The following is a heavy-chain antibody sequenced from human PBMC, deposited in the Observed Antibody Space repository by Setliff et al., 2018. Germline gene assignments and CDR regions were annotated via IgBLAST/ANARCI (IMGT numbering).Heavy chain of an antibody. CDR1: GFTFSTFA. V-gene: IGHV3-30*02. CDR3: AKDRWGYADP. Sequence: GGSLRLSCATSGFTFSTFAMHWLRQSPDNRLEWLAYIHYGGGHIQYADSVKGRFTVSRDNAMDTLFLQMNGLTTDDTAKYFCAKDRWGYADPWGQGTLVTVSS. D-gene: IGHD2-2*01. J-gene: IGHJ5*02. CDR2: IHYGGGHI.